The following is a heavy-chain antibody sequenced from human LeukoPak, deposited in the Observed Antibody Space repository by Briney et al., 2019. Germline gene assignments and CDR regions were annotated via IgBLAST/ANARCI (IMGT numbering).Heavy chain of an antibody. CDR3: AKPITVSGATDGFDI. D-gene: IGHD3-3*01. V-gene: IGHV3-7*01. Sequence: GXXLRLSCAASGFTFSNYWMNWVRQAPGKGLEWVANIKQDGNEKYYVDSVKGRFTISRDNAKNSLYLQMNSLRVEDTAVYYCAKPITVSGATDGFDIWGQGTMVTASS. J-gene: IGHJ3*02. CDR1: GFTFSNYW. CDR2: IKQDGNEK.